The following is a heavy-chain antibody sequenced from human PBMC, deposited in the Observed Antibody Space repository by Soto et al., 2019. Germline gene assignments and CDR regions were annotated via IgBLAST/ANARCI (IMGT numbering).Heavy chain of an antibody. CDR3: GSVRPSGYVLS. V-gene: IGHV4-59*01. CDR2: VYFSGNT. J-gene: IGHJ5*02. CDR1: GGSLSSYY. D-gene: IGHD6-25*01. Sequence: SETLSLTCTVSGGSLSSYYWTWIRQSPGKGLEWIGYVYFSGNTNYNPSLKSRVTISIDTSKNQFSLRLASVTAADTAFYFCGSVRPSGYVLSWGQGTLVTVSS.